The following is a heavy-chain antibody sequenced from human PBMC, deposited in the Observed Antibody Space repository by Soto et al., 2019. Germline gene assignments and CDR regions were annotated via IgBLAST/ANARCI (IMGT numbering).Heavy chain of an antibody. CDR2: ISGSGGST. J-gene: IGHJ3*02. CDR3: ARVGADSSGYPDAFDI. Sequence: EVQLVESGGGLVQPGGSLRLSCAASGFTFSSYAMSWVRQAPGKGLEWVSAISGSGGSTYYADSVKGRFTISRDNSKNTLYLQMNSLRAEDTAVYYCARVGADSSGYPDAFDIWGQGTMVTVSS. D-gene: IGHD3-22*01. CDR1: GFTFSSYA. V-gene: IGHV3-23*04.